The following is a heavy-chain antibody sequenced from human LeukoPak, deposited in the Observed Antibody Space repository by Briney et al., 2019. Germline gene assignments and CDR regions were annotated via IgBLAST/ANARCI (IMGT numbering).Heavy chain of an antibody. Sequence: TSGGSLRLSCAASGFTFSSYWMNWVRQAPGKGLEWVSSISSSSNYIYYADSVKGRFTISRDSPKNSLYLQMNSLRVEDTAVYYRAKDFRIRVGATWDYWGQGTLVTVSS. CDR2: ISSSSNYI. D-gene: IGHD1-26*01. CDR3: AKDFRIRVGATWDY. J-gene: IGHJ4*02. V-gene: IGHV3-21*01. CDR1: GFTFSSYW.